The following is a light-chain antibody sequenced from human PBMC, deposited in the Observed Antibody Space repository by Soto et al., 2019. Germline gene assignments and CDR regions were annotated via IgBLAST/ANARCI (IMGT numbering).Light chain of an antibody. J-gene: IGLJ3*02. CDR1: SSDVGAYNF. Sequence: QSALTQPRSVSGSPGQSVTISCTGTSSDVGAYNFVSWYQQHPGRVPKLMIYDVSRRPSGVSDRFSGSKSGNTASLTISGLQADDEADYYCCSYAGSYTVVFGGGTKLTVL. V-gene: IGLV2-11*01. CDR3: CSYAGSYTVV. CDR2: DVS.